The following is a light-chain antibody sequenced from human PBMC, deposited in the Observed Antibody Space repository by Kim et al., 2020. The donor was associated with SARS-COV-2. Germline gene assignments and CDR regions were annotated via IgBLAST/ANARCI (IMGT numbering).Light chain of an antibody. CDR2: RNN. Sequence: RVTISCSGSSSNIGSNYVYWYQQLPGPAPKLLIYRNNHRPSGVPDRFSGSKSGTSASLAISGLRSEDEADYYCAAWDDSLSGPDVVFGGGTQLTVL. V-gene: IGLV1-47*01. CDR1: SSNIGSNY. J-gene: IGLJ2*01. CDR3: AAWDDSLSGPDVV.